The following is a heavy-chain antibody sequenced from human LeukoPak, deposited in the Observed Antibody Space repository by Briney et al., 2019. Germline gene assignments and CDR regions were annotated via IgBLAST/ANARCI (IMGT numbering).Heavy chain of an antibody. V-gene: IGHV3-30-3*01. CDR3: ASRTGPQPGDAFDI. CDR2: ISYDGSNK. J-gene: IGHJ3*02. CDR1: GFTFSSYA. D-gene: IGHD3/OR15-3a*01. Sequence: GGSLRLSCAASGFTFSSYAMHWVRQAPGKGLEWVAVISYDGSNKYYADSVKGRFTISRDNAKNTLYLQMNSLRAEDTAVYYCASRTGPQPGDAFDIWGQGTMVTVSS.